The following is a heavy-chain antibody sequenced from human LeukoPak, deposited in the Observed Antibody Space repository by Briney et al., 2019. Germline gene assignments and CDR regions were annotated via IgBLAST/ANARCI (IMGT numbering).Heavy chain of an antibody. CDR2: ISSSGSTI. CDR3: AKSHGYSYGSDY. D-gene: IGHD5-18*01. V-gene: IGHV3-48*03. J-gene: IGHJ4*02. CDR1: GFTFSSYE. Sequence: GGSLRLSCAASGFTFSSYEMNWVRQAPGKGLEWVSYISSSGSTIYYADSVKGRFTISRDNSKNTLYLQMNSLRAEDTAVYYCAKSHGYSYGSDYWGQGTLVTVSS.